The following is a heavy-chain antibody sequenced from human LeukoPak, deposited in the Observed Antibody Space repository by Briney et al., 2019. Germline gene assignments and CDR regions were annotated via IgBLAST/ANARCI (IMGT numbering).Heavy chain of an antibody. CDR2: IYYSGST. J-gene: IGHJ6*03. CDR1: GGSISSSSYY. Sequence: SETLSLTCTVSGGSISSSSYYWGWIRQPPGKGLEWIGRIYYSGSTYYNPSLKSRVTISVDTSKNQFSLKLSSVTAADTAVYYCASTFWSGYYTDYYYYYMDVWGKGTTVTVSS. CDR3: ASTFWSGYYTDYYYYYMDV. V-gene: IGHV4-39*01. D-gene: IGHD3-3*01.